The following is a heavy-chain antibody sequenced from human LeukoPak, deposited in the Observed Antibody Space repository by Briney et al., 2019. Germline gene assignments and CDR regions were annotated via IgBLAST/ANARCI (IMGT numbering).Heavy chain of an antibody. J-gene: IGHJ4*02. V-gene: IGHV4-34*01. Sequence: PSETLSLTCAVSGGSFSGYYWSWIRQPPGKGLEWIGEINHSGSTNYNPSLKSRVTISVDTSKNQFSLKLSSVTAADTAVYYCARAPFGVVHLFDYWGQGTLVTVSS. CDR1: GGSFSGYY. CDR2: INHSGST. D-gene: IGHD3-3*01. CDR3: ARAPFGVVHLFDY.